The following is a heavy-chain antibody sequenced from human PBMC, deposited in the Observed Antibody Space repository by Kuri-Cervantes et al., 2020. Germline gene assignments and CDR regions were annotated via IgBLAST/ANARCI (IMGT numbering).Heavy chain of an antibody. J-gene: IGHJ3*02. Sequence: ETLSLTCAASGFTFSSYAMIWVRQAPGKGLEWVSAISGSGGSTYYADSVKGRFTISRDNSKNTLYLQMNSLRAEDTAVYYCAKDRLNGAFDIWGQGTMVTVSS. V-gene: IGHV3-23*01. CDR3: AKDRLNGAFDI. D-gene: IGHD2-8*01. CDR1: GFTFSSYA. CDR2: ISGSGGST.